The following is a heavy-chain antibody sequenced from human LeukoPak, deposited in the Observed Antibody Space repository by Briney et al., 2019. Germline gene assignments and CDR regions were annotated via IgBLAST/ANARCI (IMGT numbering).Heavy chain of an antibody. J-gene: IGHJ1*01. CDR1: GGSISSGDYY. Sequence: SQTLSLTCTVSGGSISSGDYYWGWIRQPPGKGLEWIGYIYYSGSTYYNPSLKSRVTISVDTSKNQFSLKLSSVTAADTAVYYCARVHFLWFGELFAQHWGQGTLVTVSS. D-gene: IGHD3-10*01. V-gene: IGHV4-30-4*01. CDR2: IYYSGST. CDR3: ARVHFLWFGELFAQH.